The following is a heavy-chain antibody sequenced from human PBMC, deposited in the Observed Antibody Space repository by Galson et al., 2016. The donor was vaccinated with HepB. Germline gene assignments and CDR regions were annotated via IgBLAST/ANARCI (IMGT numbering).Heavy chain of an antibody. Sequence: SLRLSCAASGFTFSDYYMTWIRQAPGKGLEWVSSISSRGATAIHYADSVKGRFTVSRDNAKNALYLQMSTLGRDDTAVYYCAREDDSLFLALWGQGNLVTVSS. D-gene: IGHD2-21*01. CDR1: GFTFSDYY. CDR3: AREDDSLFLAL. CDR2: ISSRGATAI. V-gene: IGHV3-11*01. J-gene: IGHJ4*02.